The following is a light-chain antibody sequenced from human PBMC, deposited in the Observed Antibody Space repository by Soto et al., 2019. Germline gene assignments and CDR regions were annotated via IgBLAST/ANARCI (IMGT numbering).Light chain of an antibody. CDR2: GIS. CDR1: QSFTSNY. J-gene: IGKJ1*01. CDR3: QQYGSSGT. V-gene: IGKV3-20*01. Sequence: EVVMTQSPATLSVSPGERATLSCRASQSFTSNYLAWYQQKPGQALRLLIYGISSRATGVPDRFSGSGSGTDFTLTISRLEPEDFAVYYCQQYGSSGTFGQGTKVDI.